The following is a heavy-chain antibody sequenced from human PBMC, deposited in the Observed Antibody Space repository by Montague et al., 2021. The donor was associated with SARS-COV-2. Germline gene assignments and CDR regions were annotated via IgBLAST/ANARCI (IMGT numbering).Heavy chain of an antibody. CDR2: IYYSGST. CDR3: ARQGDQLLLEYWFDP. Sequence: SETLSLTCTVSGGSISSSSYYWGWIRQPPGKGLEWIGSIYYSGSTYYNPSLKSRVTISVDTSKNQFSLKLSSVIAADTAVYYCARQGDQLLLEYWFDPWGQGTLVTVSS. V-gene: IGHV4-39*01. D-gene: IGHD2-2*01. CDR1: GGSISSSSYY. J-gene: IGHJ5*02.